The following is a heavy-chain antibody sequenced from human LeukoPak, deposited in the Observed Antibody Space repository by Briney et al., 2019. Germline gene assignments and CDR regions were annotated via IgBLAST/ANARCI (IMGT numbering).Heavy chain of an antibody. V-gene: IGHV1-2*02. J-gene: IGHJ5*02. Sequence: ASVKVSCKASGYTFTGYYMHWVRQAPGQGLEWMGWINPNSGGTNYAQKFQDRVTMTRDTSMSAAYMEISRLTYDDTAVYYCGRGIQSFDPWGQGTLVTVSS. CDR1: GYTFTGYY. CDR3: GRGIQSFDP. CDR2: INPNSGGT.